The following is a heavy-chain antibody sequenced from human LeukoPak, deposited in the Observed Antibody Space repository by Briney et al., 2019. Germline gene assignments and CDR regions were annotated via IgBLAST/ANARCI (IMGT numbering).Heavy chain of an antibody. V-gene: IGHV4-39*07. J-gene: IGHJ4*02. CDR3: ARGSPRGWSIDY. D-gene: IGHD6-19*01. CDR2: IYYSGST. Sequence: SETLSLTCAVSGGSISSTSYHWAWIRQPPGKGLEWIGNIYYSGSTYYNPSLKSRVTISVDTSKNQFSLKLSSVTAADTAVYYCARGSPRGWSIDYWGQGTLVTVSS. CDR1: GGSISSTSYH.